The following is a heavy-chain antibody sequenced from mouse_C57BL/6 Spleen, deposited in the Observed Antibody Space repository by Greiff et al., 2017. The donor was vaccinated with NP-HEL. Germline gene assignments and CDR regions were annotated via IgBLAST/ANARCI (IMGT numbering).Heavy chain of an antibody. D-gene: IGHD3-1*01. J-gene: IGHJ2*01. Sequence: QVQLQQSGAELVMPGASVKLSCKASGYTFTSYWMHWVKQSPGQGLEWIGEIDPSDSYTNYNQKFKGKSTLTVDKSSSTDYMQLSSLTSEDSAVYYCARSRAFDYWGQGTTLTVSS. V-gene: IGHV1-69*01. CDR1: GYTFTSYW. CDR3: ARSRAFDY. CDR2: IDPSDSYT.